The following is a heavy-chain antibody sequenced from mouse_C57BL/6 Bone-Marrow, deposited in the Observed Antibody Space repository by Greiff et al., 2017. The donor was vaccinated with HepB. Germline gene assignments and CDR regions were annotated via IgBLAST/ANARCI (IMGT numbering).Heavy chain of an antibody. D-gene: IGHD1-1*01. CDR1: VYSLTTGYY. CDR2: ISYDGSN. V-gene: IGHV3-6*01. J-gene: IGHJ4*01. Sequence: EVKLQESAPSLALSPPPLPHTCCVPVYSLTTGYYWNWFRPFTGNKLEWMGYISYDGSNNSNPSLKNRISITRDTSKNPFFLKLNSVTTEDTATYYFSRTLRYGSCPFYYAMDHCRQGPSVTFPS. CDR3: SRTLRYGSCPFYYAMDH.